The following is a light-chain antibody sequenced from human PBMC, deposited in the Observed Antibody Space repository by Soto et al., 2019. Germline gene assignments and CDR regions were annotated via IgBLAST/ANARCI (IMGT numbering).Light chain of an antibody. V-gene: IGKV1-39*01. J-gene: IGKJ2*01. CDR1: QNIIFY. Sequence: DIQMTQTPSSLSASVGDRFTITCRASQNIIFYLNWYQQRIGKSPKLLIYAASNLQSGVPSRFSGSGSGTDFTLTISNLQPEDFATYFCQQSYTTPVYSFGQGTKVDIK. CDR2: AAS. CDR3: QQSYTTPVYS.